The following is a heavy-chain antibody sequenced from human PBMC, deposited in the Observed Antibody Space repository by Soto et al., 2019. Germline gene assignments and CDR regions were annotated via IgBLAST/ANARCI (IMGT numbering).Heavy chain of an antibody. CDR2: ISAYNGNT. CDR1: GYTFTSYG. Sequence: ASVKVSCKASGYTFTSYGISWVRQAPGQGLEWMGWISAYNGNTNYAQKLQGRVTMTTDTSTSTAYMELRSLRSDDTAVYYCARDEVVVVTAHWFDPWGQGTLVTVSS. V-gene: IGHV1-18*04. CDR3: ARDEVVVVTAHWFDP. J-gene: IGHJ5*02. D-gene: IGHD2-21*02.